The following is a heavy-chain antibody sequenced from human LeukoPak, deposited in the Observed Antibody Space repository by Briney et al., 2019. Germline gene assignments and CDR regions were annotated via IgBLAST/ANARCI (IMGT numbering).Heavy chain of an antibody. Sequence: SETLSLTCTVSGYSISSGYYWGWIRQPPGKGLEWTGSIDHSGSTYYNPSLKSRITISVDTSKNQFSLKLSSVTAADTAVYYCARVVQAAAGRKRLFDYWGQGTLVTVSS. D-gene: IGHD6-13*01. CDR2: IDHSGST. CDR3: ARVVQAAAGRKRLFDY. J-gene: IGHJ4*02. CDR1: GYSISSGYY. V-gene: IGHV4-38-2*02.